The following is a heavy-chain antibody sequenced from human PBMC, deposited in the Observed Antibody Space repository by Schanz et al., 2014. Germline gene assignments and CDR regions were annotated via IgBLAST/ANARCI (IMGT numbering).Heavy chain of an antibody. CDR2: VYMSAAST. CDR3: AREKRRTEVVLDH. V-gene: IGHV3-53*01. J-gene: IGHJ4*02. Sequence: EVQLVESGGGLIQPGGSLRLSCAVSGFTVSSNYMSWVRQAPGKGLEWVSTVYMSAASTRYADSVKGRFIISRDNAKNSLYLQMNSLRAEDTAVYYCAREKRRTEVVLDHWGQGTLVTVS. CDR1: GFTVSSNY.